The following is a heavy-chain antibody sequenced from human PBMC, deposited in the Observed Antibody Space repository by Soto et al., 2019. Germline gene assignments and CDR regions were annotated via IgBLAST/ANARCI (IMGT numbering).Heavy chain of an antibody. V-gene: IGHV3-74*01. CDR2: IKTDGYAA. J-gene: IGHJ4*02. D-gene: IGHD6-19*01. CDR1: GFTFDSHW. CDR3: VRESGVAADC. Sequence: ESGGVLVQPGGSLRLSCVASGFTFDSHWMHWVRQAPGEGLVWVSRIKTDGYAAAYVDSVKGRFTISRDNNKNTVYLQMNSLRAEDTAVYFCVRESGVAADCWGQGTLVTVSS.